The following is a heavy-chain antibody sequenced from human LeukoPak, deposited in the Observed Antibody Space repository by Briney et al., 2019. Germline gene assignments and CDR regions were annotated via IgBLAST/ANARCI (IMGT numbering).Heavy chain of an antibody. D-gene: IGHD2-2*01. CDR3: ARGMGYCSRTSCYFDS. CDR1: GFTFTEYA. V-gene: IGHV3-64*01. CDR2: ISVGGDIT. J-gene: IGHJ4*02. Sequence: GGSLRLSCAASGFTFTEYAIHWVRQAPGKGLEYVSAISVGGDITYFANSVKGRFSASRDNSKNTVHLQMGSGRPEDMGVYYCARGMGYCSRTSCYFDSWGPGTLVTVSS.